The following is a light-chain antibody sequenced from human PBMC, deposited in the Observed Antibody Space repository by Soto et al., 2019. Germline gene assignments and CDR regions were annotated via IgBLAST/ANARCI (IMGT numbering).Light chain of an antibody. CDR3: QQRSNWRNT. CDR2: DAS. CDR1: QSVSSY. Sequence: EIVLTQSPATLSLSPGERATLSCRASQSVSSYLAWYQQKPGQAPRLLIYDASNRATGIPARFSGSGSGTDFTLTISSLEPEDFAVYYCQQRSNWRNTFGQGTRLESK. V-gene: IGKV3-11*01. J-gene: IGKJ5*01.